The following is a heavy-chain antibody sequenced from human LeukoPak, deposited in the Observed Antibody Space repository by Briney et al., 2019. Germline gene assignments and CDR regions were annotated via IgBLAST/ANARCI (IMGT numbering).Heavy chain of an antibody. CDR3: ARAPAGTLLYYYYYMDV. J-gene: IGHJ6*03. CDR2: INHSGST. D-gene: IGHD6-19*01. CDR1: GGSFSGYY. Sequence: SETLSLTCAVYGGSFSGYYWSWIRQPPGKGLEWIGEINHSGSTNYNPSLKCRVTISVDTSKNQFSLKLSSVTAADTAVYYCARAPAGTLLYYYYYMDVWGKGTTVTVSS. V-gene: IGHV4-34*01.